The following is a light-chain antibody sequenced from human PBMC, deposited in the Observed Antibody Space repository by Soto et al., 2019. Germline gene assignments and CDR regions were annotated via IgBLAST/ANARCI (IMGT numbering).Light chain of an antibody. CDR1: QNINTD. CDR3: QHYNSYSEA. CDR2: HAS. Sequence: IQMTQSPSTLSASVGDRVTITCRASQNINTDLAWYQQKPGKVPNLLIYHASSLVTGVPSRFSGSGSGTEFTLTISSLQPDDFATYYCQHYNSYSEAFGQGTKVDI. J-gene: IGKJ1*01. V-gene: IGKV1-5*01.